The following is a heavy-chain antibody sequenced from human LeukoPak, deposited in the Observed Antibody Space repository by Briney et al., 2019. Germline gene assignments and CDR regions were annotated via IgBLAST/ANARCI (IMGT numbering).Heavy chain of an antibody. Sequence: SETLSLTCTVSGGSISSGDYYWSWIRQPPGKGLEWIGYIYYSGSTYYNPSLKSRVSISVDTSKNQFSLKLSSVTAADTAVYYRARDLVAGDAFDILGQGTMVTVSS. D-gene: IGHD5-12*01. CDR1: GGSISSGDYY. V-gene: IGHV4-30-4*08. CDR3: ARDLVAGDAFDI. J-gene: IGHJ3*02. CDR2: IYYSGST.